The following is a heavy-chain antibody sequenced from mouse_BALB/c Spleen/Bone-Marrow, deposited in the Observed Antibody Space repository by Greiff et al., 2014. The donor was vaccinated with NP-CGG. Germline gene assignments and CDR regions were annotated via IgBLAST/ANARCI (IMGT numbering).Heavy chain of an antibody. Sequence: DVQLQESGGGLVQPGGSLKLSCAASGFDFSRYWMSWVRQAPGKGLEWIGEINPDSSTINYTPSLKDKFIISRDNAKKTLYLQMSKVRSEDTALYYCARPGGYYVGYFDYWGQGTTLTVSS. V-gene: IGHV4-1*02. CDR2: INPDSSTI. D-gene: IGHD2-3*01. CDR3: ARPGGYYVGYFDY. J-gene: IGHJ2*01. CDR1: GFDFSRYW.